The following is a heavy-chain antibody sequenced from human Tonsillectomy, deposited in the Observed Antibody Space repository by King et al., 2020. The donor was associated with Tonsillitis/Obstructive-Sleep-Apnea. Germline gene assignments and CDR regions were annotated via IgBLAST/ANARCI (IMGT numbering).Heavy chain of an antibody. J-gene: IGHJ5*02. Sequence: VTLKESGPTLVKPTQTLTLTCTFSGFSLSTSGVGVGWIRQPPGKALEWLALIYWDDDKRYSPSLKSRLTITKDTSKNQVVLTITNMDPVDTATYYCARGGYDFWSGYPALNWFDPWGQGTLVTVSS. CDR3: ARGGYDFWSGYPALNWFDP. CDR1: GFSLSTSGVG. CDR2: IYWDDDK. D-gene: IGHD3-3*01. V-gene: IGHV2-5*02.